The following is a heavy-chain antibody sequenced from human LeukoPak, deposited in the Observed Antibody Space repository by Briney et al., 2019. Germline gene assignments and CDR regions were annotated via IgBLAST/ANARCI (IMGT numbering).Heavy chain of an antibody. CDR2: ISGSGTYI. J-gene: IGHJ4*02. D-gene: IGHD6-13*01. CDR3: ARTGGSSWYDK. Sequence: GGSLRLSCAASGFTFSIYDMNWVRQAPGKGLEWVSYISGSGTYIYYVDSVKGRFTISRENAKNSISLQMNSLGAEDTAVYYCARTGGSSWYDKWGQGTLVTVSS. CDR1: GFTFSIYD. V-gene: IGHV3-48*03.